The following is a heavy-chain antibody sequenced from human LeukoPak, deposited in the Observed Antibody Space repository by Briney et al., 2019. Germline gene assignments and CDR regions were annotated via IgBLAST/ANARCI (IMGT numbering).Heavy chain of an antibody. J-gene: IGHJ1*01. D-gene: IGHD6-19*01. Sequence: NAGGSLRLSCEGSGFPFSYFQMNWVRQVPGKGLEWVSFIDSRDNTIYYADSVKGRFTISRDNSKNTVYLQMRSLRVEDTAVYYGAKSRERWLIEGLYFHFGGQGTLVTVSS. V-gene: IGHV3-11*04. CDR2: IDSRDNTI. CDR1: GFPFSYFQ. CDR3: AKSRERWLIEGLYFHF.